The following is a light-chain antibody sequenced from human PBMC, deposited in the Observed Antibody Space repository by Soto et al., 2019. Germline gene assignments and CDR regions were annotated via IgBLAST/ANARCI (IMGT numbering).Light chain of an antibody. J-gene: IGLJ3*02. Sequence: QSALTQPASVSGSPGQSIAFSCTGTSSDVGSYDRVSWYQHHPGKAPTLMIYEVNKRPSGVSDRFSGSKSGNTASLTISGLQAEDEADYYCCSSVGSPNWVFGGGTKLTVL. V-gene: IGLV2-23*02. CDR1: SSDVGSYDR. CDR3: CSSVGSPNWV. CDR2: EVN.